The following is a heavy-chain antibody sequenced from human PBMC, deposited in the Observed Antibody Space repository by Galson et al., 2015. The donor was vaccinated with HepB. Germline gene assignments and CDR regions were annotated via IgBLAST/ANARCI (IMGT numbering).Heavy chain of an antibody. D-gene: IGHD2-15*01. J-gene: IGHJ4*02. CDR1: GFTFSSYA. CDR2: MSYDGSNK. CDR3: TRSGWPLDY. V-gene: IGHV3-30-3*01. Sequence: LRLSCAASGFTFSSYAMHWVRQAPGKGLEWVAAMSYDGSNKYYADSVKGRFTISRDNSKNTLYLQMNSLKTEDTAVYYCTRSGWPLDYWGQGTLVTVSS.